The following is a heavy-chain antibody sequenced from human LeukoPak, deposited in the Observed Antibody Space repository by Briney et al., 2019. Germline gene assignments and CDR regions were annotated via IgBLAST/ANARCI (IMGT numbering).Heavy chain of an antibody. CDR1: GFTFSTYG. Sequence: GGSLRLSCAASGFTFSTYGMHWVRQAPGKGLEWVVVISYDGSNKYYADSVKGRFTISRDNSKNTLYLQMNSLRAEDTAVYYCARVVYDFWSGLDYWGQGTLVTVSS. CDR3: ARVVYDFWSGLDY. D-gene: IGHD3-3*01. V-gene: IGHV3-30*19. CDR2: ISYDGSNK. J-gene: IGHJ4*02.